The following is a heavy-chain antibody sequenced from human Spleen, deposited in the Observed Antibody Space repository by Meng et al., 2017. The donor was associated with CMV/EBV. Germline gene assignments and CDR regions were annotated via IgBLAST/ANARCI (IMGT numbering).Heavy chain of an antibody. D-gene: IGHD2-2*01. J-gene: IGHJ4*02. CDR2: IYSGGSST. Sequence: SGLTFRSYAMSWVRQAPGKGLEWVSVIYSGGSSTYYADSVKGRFTISRDNSKNTLYLQMNSLRVEDTAVYYCATIGYCSSGGCYGIGYWGQGTLVTVSS. CDR1: GLTFRSYA. V-gene: IGHV3-23*03. CDR3: ATIGYCSSGGCYGIGY.